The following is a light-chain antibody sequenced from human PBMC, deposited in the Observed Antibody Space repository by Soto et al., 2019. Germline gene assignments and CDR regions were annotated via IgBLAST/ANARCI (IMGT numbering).Light chain of an antibody. J-gene: IGKJ1*01. Sequence: DIQMTQSPSSLSASARDSVTITCRASQNIRNYLNWYQQKPGRAPKILIYAASSLQSGVPSRFSGGGSGTDFTLTITSLQPEDFATYYCQQSYSSPWTFGQGTKVEIK. V-gene: IGKV1-39*01. CDR1: QNIRNY. CDR3: QQSYSSPWT. CDR2: AAS.